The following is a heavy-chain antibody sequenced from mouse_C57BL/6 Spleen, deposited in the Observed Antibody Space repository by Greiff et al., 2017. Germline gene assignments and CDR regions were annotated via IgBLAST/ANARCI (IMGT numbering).Heavy chain of an antibody. V-gene: IGHV5-4*03. CDR1: GFTFSSYA. Sequence: EVKVVESGGGLVKPGGSLKLSCAASGFTFSSYAMSWVRQTPEKRLEWVATISDGGSYTYYPDNVKGRVTISRDNAKNNLYLQMSHLKSEDTAMYYCARVIYYGNRAWFAYWGQGTLVTVSA. J-gene: IGHJ3*01. D-gene: IGHD2-1*01. CDR3: ARVIYYGNRAWFAY. CDR2: ISDGGSYT.